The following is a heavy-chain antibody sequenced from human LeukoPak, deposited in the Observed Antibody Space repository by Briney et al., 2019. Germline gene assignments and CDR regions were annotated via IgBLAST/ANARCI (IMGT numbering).Heavy chain of an antibody. V-gene: IGHV4-4*07. D-gene: IGHD2-21*02. CDR2: IYTSGST. CDR3: ARVGDPGLDYYYGMDV. Sequence: SETLSLTCTVSGGSISSYYWSWIRQSAGKGLEWIGRIYTSGSTNYNPSLKSRVTMSVDTSKNQFSLKLSSVTAADTAVYYCARVGDPGLDYYYGMDVWGQGTTVTVSS. J-gene: IGHJ6*02. CDR1: GGSISSYY.